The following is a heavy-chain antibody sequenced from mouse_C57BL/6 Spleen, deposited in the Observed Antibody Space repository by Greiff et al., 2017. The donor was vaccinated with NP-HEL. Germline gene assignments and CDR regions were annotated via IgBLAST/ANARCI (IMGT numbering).Heavy chain of an antibody. J-gene: IGHJ4*01. CDR1: GYTFTSYG. Sequence: QVQLQQSGAELARPGASVKLSCKASGYTFTSYGISWVKQRTGQGLEWIGEIYPRSGNTYYNEKFKGKATLTADKSSSTAYMELRSLTSEDSAVYFCARSDGYYPYYARDYWGQGTSVTVSS. D-gene: IGHD2-3*01. CDR2: IYPRSGNT. V-gene: IGHV1-81*01. CDR3: ARSDGYYPYYARDY.